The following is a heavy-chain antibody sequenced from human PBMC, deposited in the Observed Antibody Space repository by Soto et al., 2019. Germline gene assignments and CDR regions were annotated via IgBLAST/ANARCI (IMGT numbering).Heavy chain of an antibody. Sequence: QVQLVESGGGVVQPGRSLRLSCAASGFTFSSYAMHWVRQAPGKGLEWVAVISYDGSNKYYADSVKGRFTISRDNSKNSLDLQMCSRRSYDSCVYYYGREGTRGECSACGHDYWGQGTLVIVCS. CDR3: GREGTRGECSACGHDY. J-gene: IGHJ4*02. CDR2: ISYDGSNK. V-gene: IGHV3-30-3*01. CDR1: GFTFSSYA. D-gene: IGHD3-10*01.